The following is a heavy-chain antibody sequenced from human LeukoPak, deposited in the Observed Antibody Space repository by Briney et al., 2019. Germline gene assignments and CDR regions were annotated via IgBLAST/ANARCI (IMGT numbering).Heavy chain of an antibody. V-gene: IGHV3-30*04. D-gene: IGHD3-22*01. CDR1: GFTFSSYA. CDR3: ARVHLSGVVVIFDAFDI. J-gene: IGHJ3*02. Sequence: TGGSLRLSCAASGFTFSSYAIHWVRQAPGKGLEGVALISYDGSTKYSTDSVKGRFTISRDNSKNTLYLQMNSLRPEDTAVYYCARVHLSGVVVIFDAFDIWGQGTMVTVSS. CDR2: ISYDGSTK.